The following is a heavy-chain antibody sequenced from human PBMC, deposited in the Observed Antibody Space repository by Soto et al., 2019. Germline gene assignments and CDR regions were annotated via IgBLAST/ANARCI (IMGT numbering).Heavy chain of an antibody. CDR1: GGSISSSSYY. V-gene: IGHV4-39*01. D-gene: IGHD5-18*01. CDR2: IYYSGST. J-gene: IGHJ4*02. CDR3: ASVDTAMVPEYYFDY. Sequence: QLQLQESGPGLVKPSETLSLTCTVSGGSISSSSYYWGWIRQPPGKGLEWIGSIYYSGSTYYNPSLKRRVTISVDTSKNQFSLKLSSVTAADTAVYYCASVDTAMVPEYYFDYWGQGTLVTVSS.